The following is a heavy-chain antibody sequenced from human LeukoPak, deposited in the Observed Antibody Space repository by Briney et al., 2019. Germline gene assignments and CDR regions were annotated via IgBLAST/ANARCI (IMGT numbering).Heavy chain of an antibody. D-gene: IGHD6-19*01. CDR2: INPNSGGT. CDR1: GYTFTGYY. V-gene: IGHV1-2*02. J-gene: IGHJ3*02. Sequence: ASVKVSCKASGYTFTGYYMHWVRQAPGQGLEWMGWINPNSGGTNYAQKFQGRVTMTRDTSISTAYMELSRLRSDDTAVYYCARLKSSFEQWDAFDIWGQGTVVTVSS. CDR3: ARLKSSFEQWDAFDI.